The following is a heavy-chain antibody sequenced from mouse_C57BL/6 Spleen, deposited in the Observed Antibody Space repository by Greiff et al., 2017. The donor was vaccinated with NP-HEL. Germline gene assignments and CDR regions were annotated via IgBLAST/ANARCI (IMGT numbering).Heavy chain of an antibody. CDR1: GYAFSSSW. Sequence: QVQLQQSGPELVKPGASVKISCKASGYAFSSSWMNWVKQRPGKGLEWIGRIYPGDGDTNYNGKFKGKATLTAAKSSITAYMQLSSLTSDDSAVYFCARPYYGSSYFDYWGQGTTLTVSS. D-gene: IGHD1-1*01. CDR3: ARPYYGSSYFDY. J-gene: IGHJ2*01. CDR2: IYPGDGDT. V-gene: IGHV1-82*01.